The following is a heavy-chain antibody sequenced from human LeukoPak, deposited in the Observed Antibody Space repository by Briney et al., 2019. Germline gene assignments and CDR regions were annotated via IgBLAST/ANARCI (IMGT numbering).Heavy chain of an antibody. CDR1: GGSISSGDYY. D-gene: IGHD2-15*01. J-gene: IGHJ4*02. CDR3: ARDAVGYCSGGSCYSD. Sequence: SETLSLTCTVSGGSISSGDYYWSWIRQPPGTGLEWIGYIYYSGSTYYNPSLKSRVTISVDTSKNQFSLKLSSVTAADTAVYYCARDAVGYCSGGSCYSDWGQGTLVTVSS. V-gene: IGHV4-30-4*01. CDR2: IYYSGST.